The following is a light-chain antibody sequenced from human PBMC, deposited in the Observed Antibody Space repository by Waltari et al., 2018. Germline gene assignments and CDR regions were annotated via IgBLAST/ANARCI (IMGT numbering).Light chain of an antibody. Sequence: DIQMTQSPSTLSASLGDRVTLTCRASRSIRTWLAGYQQKLGKAPKLLIYKASTLEGGVPSRFSGSGSETEFTLTITSLQPDDFATYYCQQYYTYPYTFGQGTKLEIK. CDR2: KAS. CDR1: RSIRTW. V-gene: IGKV1-5*03. J-gene: IGKJ2*01. CDR3: QQYYTYPYT.